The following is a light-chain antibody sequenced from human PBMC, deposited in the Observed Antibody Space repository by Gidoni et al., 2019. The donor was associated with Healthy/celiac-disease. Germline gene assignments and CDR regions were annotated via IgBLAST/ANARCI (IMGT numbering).Light chain of an antibody. CDR1: QSVRSSY. CDR2: GAS. J-gene: IGKJ1*01. V-gene: IGKV3-20*01. Sequence: DIVLTQSPGTLSLSPGERAPLSCRASQSVRSSYLAWYQQKPGQAPRLLIYGASSRATGIPDRFSGSGSGTDFTLNISRLEPEDFAVYYCQQYGSSPQTFGQGTKVEIK. CDR3: QQYGSSPQT.